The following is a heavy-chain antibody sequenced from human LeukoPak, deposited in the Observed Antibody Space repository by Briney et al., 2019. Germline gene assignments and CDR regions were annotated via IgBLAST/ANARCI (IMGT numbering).Heavy chain of an antibody. D-gene: IGHD6-13*01. CDR2: ISYDGSNK. CDR3: AKLTYTAAAGTW. CDR1: GFTFSSYA. Sequence: GGSLRLSCAASGFTFSSYAMHWVRQAPGKGLEWVAVISYDGSNKYYADSVKGRFTISRDNSKNTLYLQMNSLRAEDTAVYYCAKLTYTAAAGTWWGQGTLVTVSS. J-gene: IGHJ4*02. V-gene: IGHV3-30*04.